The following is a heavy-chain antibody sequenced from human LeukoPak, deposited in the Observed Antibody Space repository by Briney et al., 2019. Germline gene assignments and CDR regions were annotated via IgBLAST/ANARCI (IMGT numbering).Heavy chain of an antibody. V-gene: IGHV3-23*01. CDR2: ISGSGGTT. CDR3: AKDRDGYSSGWYPGYYFDY. D-gene: IGHD6-19*01. Sequence: PGGSLRLSCAASGFTFSSYAMNWVRQAPGKGPEWVSGISGSGGTTFFADSVKGRFTISRDNSKNTLYLQMNSLRAEDTAVYYCAKDRDGYSSGWYPGYYFDYWGQGTLVTVSS. CDR1: GFTFSSYA. J-gene: IGHJ4*02.